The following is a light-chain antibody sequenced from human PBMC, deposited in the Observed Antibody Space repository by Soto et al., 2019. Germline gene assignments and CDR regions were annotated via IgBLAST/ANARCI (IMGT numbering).Light chain of an antibody. CDR2: DVS. J-gene: IGLJ1*01. V-gene: IGLV2-14*01. Sequence: QSVLTQPASVSGSPGQSITISCTGTSSDVGGYNYVSWYQQLPGKAPKLMIYDVSDRPSGVSNRFSGSKSGNTASLTISGLQAEDEGYYYLRSNTSSSLYVFGTGTKVTVL. CDR1: SSDVGGYNY. CDR3: RSNTSSSLYV.